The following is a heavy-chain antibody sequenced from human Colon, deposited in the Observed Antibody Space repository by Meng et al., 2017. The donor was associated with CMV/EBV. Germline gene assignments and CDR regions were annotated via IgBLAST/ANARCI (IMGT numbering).Heavy chain of an antibody. CDR1: GYNFTAYN. J-gene: IGHJ4*02. Sequence: CKAAGYNFTAYNINWVRQAPGQRLEWMGYINPITGNPTYVQGFTGRFVFSLDTSVSTAYLQISSLKAEDTAVYYCATGSVAAHGKGYWGQGTLVTVSS. CDR3: ATGSVAAHGKGY. V-gene: IGHV7-4-1*02. CDR2: INPITGNP. D-gene: IGHD6-13*01.